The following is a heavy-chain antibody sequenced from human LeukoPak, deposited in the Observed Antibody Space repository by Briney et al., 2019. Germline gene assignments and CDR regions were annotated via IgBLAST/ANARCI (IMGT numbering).Heavy chain of an antibody. Sequence: PGGSLRLSCATSGFTFSSFAMHWVRQAPGKGLEWLVLIWFDGSSKNYTDSVEGRFTISRDNSKNTLFLQMNSLRAEDTAVYYCARGFYRVRHDQSTYYFVHWGQGTLVTVSS. D-gene: IGHD3-16*02. V-gene: IGHV3-33*01. J-gene: IGHJ4*02. CDR2: IWFDGSSK. CDR3: ARGFYRVRHDQSTYYFVH. CDR1: GFTFSSFA.